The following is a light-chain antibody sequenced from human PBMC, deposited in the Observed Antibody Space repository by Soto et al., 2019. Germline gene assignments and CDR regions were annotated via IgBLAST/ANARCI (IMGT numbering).Light chain of an antibody. V-gene: IGKV1-5*03. CDR2: KTS. CDR1: QSINNW. CDR3: QQYKSFSLT. Sequence: IQMTQSPSTLSASVGDRVTITCRASQSINNWLAWYQQKPGKAPKLLIYKTSDLESGVPSRFSGSGSGTEFSLTISSLQPDDFATYYCQQYKSFSLTFGGGTRLEIK. J-gene: IGKJ5*01.